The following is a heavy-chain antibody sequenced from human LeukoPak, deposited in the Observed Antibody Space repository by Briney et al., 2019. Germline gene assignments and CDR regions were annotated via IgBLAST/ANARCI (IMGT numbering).Heavy chain of an antibody. CDR3: AKSTGYSYGYHV. V-gene: IGHV3-30*04. Sequence: PGRSLRLSCAASGFTFSSYAMHWVRQASGKGLEWVAVISYDGSNKYYADSVKGRFTISRDNSKNTLYLQMNSLRAEDTAVYYCAKSTGYSYGYHVWGKGTTVTISS. CDR1: GFTFSSYA. D-gene: IGHD5-18*01. J-gene: IGHJ6*04. CDR2: ISYDGSNK.